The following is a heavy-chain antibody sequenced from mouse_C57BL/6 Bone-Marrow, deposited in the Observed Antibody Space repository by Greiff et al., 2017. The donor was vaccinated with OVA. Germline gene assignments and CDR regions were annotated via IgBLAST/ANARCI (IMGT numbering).Heavy chain of an antibody. CDR1: GYTFTSYW. J-gene: IGHJ2*01. CDR2: IHPNRGST. Sequence: QVQLQQPGAELVKPGASVKLSCKASGYTFTSYWMHWVKQRPGQGLEWIGMIHPNRGSTNYNEKFKSKATLTVDTSSSTDYLQLSSLTSEDSAVYYCARLRQLRGFDYWGQGTTLTVSS. V-gene: IGHV1-64*01. CDR3: ARLRQLRGFDY. D-gene: IGHD3-2*02.